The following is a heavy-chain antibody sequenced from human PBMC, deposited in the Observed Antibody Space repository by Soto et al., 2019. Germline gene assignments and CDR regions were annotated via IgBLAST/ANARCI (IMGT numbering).Heavy chain of an antibody. CDR2: IIPIFGTA. J-gene: IGHJ4*02. CDR1: GGTFSSYA. CDR3: ARRRLITIFGVVISDPTDY. D-gene: IGHD3-3*01. V-gene: IGHV1-69*13. Sequence: SVKVSCKASGGTFSSYAISWVRQAPGQGLEWMGGIIPIFGTANYAQKFQGRVTITADESTSTAYMVLSSLRSEDTAVYYCARRRLITIFGVVISDPTDYWGQGTLVTVSS.